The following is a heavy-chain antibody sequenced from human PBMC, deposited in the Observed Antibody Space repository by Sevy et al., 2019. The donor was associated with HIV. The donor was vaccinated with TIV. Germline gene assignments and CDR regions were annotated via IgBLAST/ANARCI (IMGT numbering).Heavy chain of an antibody. V-gene: IGHV3-49*03. D-gene: IGHD3-22*01. CDR2: IRSKDYGGAT. CDR1: GFTFGDYA. CDR3: TRRYYYDSSGYSDY. Sequence: GGCLRLSCTGSGFTFGDYAMSWFRQAPGMGLEWLGFIRSKDYGGATEYAASVKGRFTISRDDSISIADLQMNSLKTEHTADYYCTRRYYYDSSGYSDYWGQGTLVTVSS. J-gene: IGHJ4*02.